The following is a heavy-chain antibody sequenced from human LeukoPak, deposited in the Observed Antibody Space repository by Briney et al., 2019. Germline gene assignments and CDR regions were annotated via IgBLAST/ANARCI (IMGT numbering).Heavy chain of an antibody. Sequence: GGSLRLSCAASGFTFSTYSMNWVRQAPGKGLEWVSSIATSSDYIYYAGSLKGRFTISRDNAKNSLYLHMNSLRPDDTAVYYCARGRSITILRGVAISDGFDIWGQGTKVTVS. CDR3: ARGRSITILRGVAISDGFDI. V-gene: IGHV3-21*06. CDR1: GFTFSTYS. D-gene: IGHD3-10*01. CDR2: IATSSDYI. J-gene: IGHJ3*02.